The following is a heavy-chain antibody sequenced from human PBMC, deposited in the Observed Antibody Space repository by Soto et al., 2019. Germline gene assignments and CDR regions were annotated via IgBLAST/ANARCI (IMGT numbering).Heavy chain of an antibody. Sequence: PGGSLRLSCAASGFTFSDYYMSWIRQAPGKGLEWVSYISSSGSTIYYADSVKGRFTISRDNAKNSLYLQMNSLRAEDTAVHYCARARSAVVVPAAMFYWGQGTLVTVSS. D-gene: IGHD2-2*01. CDR3: ARARSAVVVPAAMFY. CDR2: ISSSGSTI. CDR1: GFTFSDYY. J-gene: IGHJ4*02. V-gene: IGHV3-11*01.